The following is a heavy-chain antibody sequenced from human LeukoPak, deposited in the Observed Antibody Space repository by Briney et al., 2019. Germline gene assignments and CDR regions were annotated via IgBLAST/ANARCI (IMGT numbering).Heavy chain of an antibody. J-gene: IGHJ3*02. CDR1: GGTFTSSP. D-gene: IGHD4-17*01. Sequence: SVKVSCKTSGGTFTSSPITWVRQAPGQGLEWMGRIIPIFDTANYAQNFQGRVTLTADRSTSTAYMELSSLRPEDTAVYYCAKDYDSGDLGAAFHIWGQGTMVIVSS. CDR3: AKDYDSGDLGAAFHI. V-gene: IGHV1-69*06. CDR2: IIPIFDTA.